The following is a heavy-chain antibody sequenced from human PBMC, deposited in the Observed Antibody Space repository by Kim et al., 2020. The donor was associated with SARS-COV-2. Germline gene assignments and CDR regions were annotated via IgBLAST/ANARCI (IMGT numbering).Heavy chain of an antibody. Sequence: GGSLRLSCAASGFSFSSYYMGWVRQTPGKGLEWVSFISTTAGYTNYADFVKGRFTISRDNTKNSLYLQMNSLRGGATAVYFCARVHKSAWYGVDCYY. CDR3: ARVHKSAWYGVDCYY. J-gene: IGHJ6*01. CDR1: GFSFSSYY. V-gene: IGHV3-11*06. D-gene: IGHD6-19*01. CDR2: ISTTAGYT.